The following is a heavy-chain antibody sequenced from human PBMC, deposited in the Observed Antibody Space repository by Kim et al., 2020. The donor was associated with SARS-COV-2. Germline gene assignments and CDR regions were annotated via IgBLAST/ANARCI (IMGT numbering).Heavy chain of an antibody. CDR3: ARDAPGNSYFDF. V-gene: IGHV6-1*01. J-gene: IGHJ4*02. CDR1: GDSVSSNIGV. CDR2: TYYRARWYN. Sequence: SQTLSLTCGISGDSVSSNIGVWNWIRQSPSRGLEWLGRTYYRARWYNHYAPSVESRITINPDTPRNQFSLHLSSVTPEDTAVYYCARDAPGNSYFDFWGQGTPVTVSS.